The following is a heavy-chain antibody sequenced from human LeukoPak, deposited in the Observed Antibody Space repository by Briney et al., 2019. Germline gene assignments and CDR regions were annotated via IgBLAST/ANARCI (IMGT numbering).Heavy chain of an antibody. CDR2: IYYRGDI. Sequence: PSETLSLTCSVSDGSIRTYYWSWIRQSPGQGLEWIGNIYYRGDINYNPSLKSRVIISIDTSKNQFSLKVTSLTAADTAVYYCARGPGYCSGSTCYGLGPEGYWGQGTLVTVSS. CDR1: DGSIRTYY. V-gene: IGHV4-59*01. CDR3: ARGPGYCSGSTCYGLGPEGY. D-gene: IGHD2-15*01. J-gene: IGHJ4*02.